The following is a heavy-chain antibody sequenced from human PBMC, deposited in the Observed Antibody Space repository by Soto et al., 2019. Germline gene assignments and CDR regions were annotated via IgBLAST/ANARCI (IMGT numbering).Heavy chain of an antibody. CDR2: ISGGGTTR. D-gene: IGHD3-10*01. Sequence: GGSLRLSCAASGFRFSDHYMTWIRQAPGKGLEWVSKISGGGTTRYYADSVKGRFTVSRDNAKNSLYMQMNSLRAEDTAVYYCASDPYYYASGFWGQGTLVTVSS. CDR3: ASDPYYYASGF. J-gene: IGHJ4*02. CDR1: GFRFSDHY. V-gene: IGHV3-11*01.